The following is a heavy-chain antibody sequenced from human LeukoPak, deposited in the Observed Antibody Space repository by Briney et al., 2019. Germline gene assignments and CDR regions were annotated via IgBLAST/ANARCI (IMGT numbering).Heavy chain of an antibody. CDR1: GYTFTSYG. V-gene: IGHV1-18*01. CDR2: ISAYNGNT. J-gene: IGHJ3*02. Sequence: ASVKVSCKASGYTFTSYGISWVRQAPGQGLEWLGWISAYNGNTNYAQKLQGRVTMTTDTSTSTAYMELRSLRSDDTAVYYCARFAYCGGDCYNDAFDIWGQGTMVTVSS. D-gene: IGHD2-21*01. CDR3: ARFAYCGGDCYNDAFDI.